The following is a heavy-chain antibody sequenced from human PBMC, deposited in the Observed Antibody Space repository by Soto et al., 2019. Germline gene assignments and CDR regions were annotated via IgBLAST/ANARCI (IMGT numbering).Heavy chain of an antibody. D-gene: IGHD5-12*01. CDR3: AGGEYGGYENRFDY. Sequence: QVQLVQSGAEVKKPGSSVTVSCKASGGTFSSYAISWVRQAPGQGLEWMGGIIPIFGTANYAQKFQGRVTITADDCTSTAYIELGSVRYEDTAVYYCAGGEYGGYENRFDYCGEGALVAVST. CDR1: GGTFSSYA. V-gene: IGHV1-69*01. J-gene: IGHJ4*02. CDR2: IIPIFGTA.